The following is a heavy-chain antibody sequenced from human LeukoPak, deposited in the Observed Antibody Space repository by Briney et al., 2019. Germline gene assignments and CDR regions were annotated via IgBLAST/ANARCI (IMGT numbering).Heavy chain of an antibody. J-gene: IGHJ4*02. Sequence: GGSLRLSCAASGFTFSSYWMSWVRQAPGKGLEWVANIKQDGSEKHYVDSVKGRFTISRDNAKNSLYLQMNSLRAEDTAVYYCARCSGGSCYWEGPTDYWGQGTLVTVSS. V-gene: IGHV3-7*03. CDR1: GFTFSSYW. CDR2: IKQDGSEK. D-gene: IGHD2-15*01. CDR3: ARCSGGSCYWEGPTDY.